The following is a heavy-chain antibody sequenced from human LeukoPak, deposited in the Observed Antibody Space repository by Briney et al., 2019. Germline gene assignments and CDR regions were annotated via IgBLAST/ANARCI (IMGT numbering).Heavy chain of an antibody. CDR2: IGRGVGST. D-gene: IGHD6-6*01. Sequence: GGSLRLSCAASGFTFSRYDLSWVRQAPGKGLECVSTIGRGVGSTYYADSVKGRFTISRDNSKNTLYLQMNSLRAEDTAVYYCARDRGSSSFDYWGQGTLVTVSS. V-gene: IGHV3-23*01. CDR1: GFTFSRYD. J-gene: IGHJ4*02. CDR3: ARDRGSSSFDY.